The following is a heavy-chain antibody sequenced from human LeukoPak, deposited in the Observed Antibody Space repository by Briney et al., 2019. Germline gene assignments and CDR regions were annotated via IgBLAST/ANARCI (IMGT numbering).Heavy chain of an antibody. CDR3: ARGRIAVAGHFDY. D-gene: IGHD6-19*01. Sequence: SETLSLTCTVSGGSISSYYWSWIRQPPGKGLEWIGYIYYSGSTNYNPSLKSRVTISVDTSKNQFSLKLSSVTAADTAVYYCARGRIAVAGHFDYWGQGTLVTVSS. V-gene: IGHV4-59*01. J-gene: IGHJ4*02. CDR1: GGSISSYY. CDR2: IYYSGST.